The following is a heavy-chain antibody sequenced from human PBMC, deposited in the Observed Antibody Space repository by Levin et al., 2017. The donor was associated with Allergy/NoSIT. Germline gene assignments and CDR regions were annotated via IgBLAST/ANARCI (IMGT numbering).Heavy chain of an antibody. Sequence: GGSLRLSCAASGFTFSSYGMHWVRQAPGKGLEWVAVIWYDGSNKYYADSVKGRFTISRDNSKNTLYLQMNSLRAEDTAVYYCARDKQWLVREYYYYYMDVWGKGTTVTVSS. CDR3: ARDKQWLVREYYYYYMDV. CDR2: IWYDGSNK. J-gene: IGHJ6*03. D-gene: IGHD6-19*01. V-gene: IGHV3-33*01. CDR1: GFTFSSYG.